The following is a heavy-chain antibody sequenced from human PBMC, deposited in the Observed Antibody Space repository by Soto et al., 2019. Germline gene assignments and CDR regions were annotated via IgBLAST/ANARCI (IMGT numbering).Heavy chain of an antibody. J-gene: IGHJ5*02. D-gene: IGHD4-17*01. Sequence: ELQLVQSGGGLVQPGGSLRLSCAASGFAFSNYWMHWVRQAPGKGLVWVSRINGDGSSTSYADSVRGRFTISRDNAENALYLQMNSLRPEDTALYYCARFRVDGDSVPLGQGTLVTVSS. CDR1: GFAFSNYW. CDR2: INGDGSST. V-gene: IGHV3-74*01. CDR3: ARFRVDGDSVP.